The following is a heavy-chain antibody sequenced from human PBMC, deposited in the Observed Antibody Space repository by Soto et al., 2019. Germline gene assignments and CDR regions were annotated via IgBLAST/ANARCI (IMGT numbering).Heavy chain of an antibody. Sequence: EVKLVESGGGLVTPGGSLRLSCAASGFTFSNAWMNWVRQAPGKGLEWVGLIKMKSEGATRHYAAPVNGRFTISRDDSKSTLYLQMSSLKPEDTAVYYCTTLGSNYYYHTFDVWGQGTTVTVSS. CDR2: IKMKSEGATR. J-gene: IGHJ6*02. V-gene: IGHV3-15*07. CDR3: TTLGSNYYYHTFDV. CDR1: GFTFSNAW.